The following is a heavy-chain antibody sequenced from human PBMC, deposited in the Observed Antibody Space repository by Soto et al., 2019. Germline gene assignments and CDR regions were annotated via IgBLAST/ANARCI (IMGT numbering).Heavy chain of an antibody. CDR3: AKVTMDFWSGYLFDP. V-gene: IGHV3-23*01. Sequence: PGGSLRLSCAASGFTFSSYAMSWVRQAPGKGLEWVSAISGSGGSTYYADSVKGRFTISRDNSKNTLYLQMNSLRAEDTAVYYCAKVTMDFWSGYLFDPWGQGTLVTVSS. CDR1: GFTFSSYA. D-gene: IGHD3-3*01. J-gene: IGHJ5*02. CDR2: ISGSGGST.